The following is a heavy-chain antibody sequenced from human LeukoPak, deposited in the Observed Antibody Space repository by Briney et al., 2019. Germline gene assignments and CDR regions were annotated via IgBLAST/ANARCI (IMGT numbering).Heavy chain of an antibody. D-gene: IGHD3-3*01. Sequence: SETLSLTCTVSAGSISSGDYYWSWIRQPPGKGLELIGYIYYSVSTYYNPYLKSRVTISVDTSKNQFSLKLSSVTAADTAVYYCARVDFWSDYFFDFWGQGTLVTVSS. J-gene: IGHJ4*02. CDR2: IYYSVST. V-gene: IGHV4-30-4*08. CDR1: AGSISSGDYY. CDR3: ARVDFWSDYFFDF.